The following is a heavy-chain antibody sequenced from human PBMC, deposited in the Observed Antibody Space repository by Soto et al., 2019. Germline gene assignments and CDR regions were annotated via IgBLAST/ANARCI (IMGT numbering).Heavy chain of an antibody. Sequence: QVQLVESGGGVVQPGRSLRLSCAASGFTFSSDGMHWVRQAPGKGLEWVAVISYDGINKYYADSVRGRFTISRDNSNNTLYLQMNSRRAEDTAVYYCAKDGVFGSGSSFDYWGQGTLVTVSS. CDR3: AKDGVFGSGSSFDY. CDR2: ISYDGINK. CDR1: GFTFSSDG. J-gene: IGHJ4*02. D-gene: IGHD3-10*01. V-gene: IGHV3-30*18.